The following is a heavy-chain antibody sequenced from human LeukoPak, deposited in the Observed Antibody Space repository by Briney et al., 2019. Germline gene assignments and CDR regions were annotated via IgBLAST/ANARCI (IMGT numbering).Heavy chain of an antibody. CDR3: AKERYRNGEIFDY. V-gene: IGHV3-30*18. J-gene: IGHJ4*02. D-gene: IGHD5-18*01. CDR2: ISYDGSNK. CDR1: GFNFTFSSYG. Sequence: AGGSLRLSCAASGFNFTFSSYGMHWVRQAPGKGLEWVAVISYDGSNKYYADSVKGRFTISRDNSKNTLYLQMNSLRAEDTAVYYCAKERYRNGEIFDYWGQGTLVTVSS.